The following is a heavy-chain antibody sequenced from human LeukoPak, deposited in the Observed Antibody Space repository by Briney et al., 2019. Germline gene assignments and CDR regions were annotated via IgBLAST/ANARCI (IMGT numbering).Heavy chain of an antibody. V-gene: IGHV1-24*01. D-gene: IGHD2-15*01. J-gene: IGHJ4*02. CDR3: ARPDCSGGSCYPGLDY. CDR1: GYTLTGLS. Sequence: ASVKVSCKVSGYTLTGLSMHWVRQAPGKGLEWMGGFDPEDGETIYAQKFQGRVTMTRNTSISTAYMELSSLRSEDTAVYYCARPDCSGGSCYPGLDYWGQGTLVTVSS. CDR2: FDPEDGET.